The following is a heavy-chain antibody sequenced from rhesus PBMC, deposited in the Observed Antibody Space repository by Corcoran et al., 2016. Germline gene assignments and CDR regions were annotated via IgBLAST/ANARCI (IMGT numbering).Heavy chain of an antibody. CDR2: IYGSRGSN. D-gene: IGHD5-24*01. Sequence: QVQLQESGPGLVKPSETLSLTCAVSGGSIRGGYDWSWIRQPPGKGLEWIGYIYGSRGSNNTNPSLKNRVTSSKDTSKNQFSRKLSSVTAADTAVYYCARRRVQFGDFDYWGQGVLVTVSS. CDR1: GGSIRGGYD. J-gene: IGHJ4*01. V-gene: IGHV4-76*01. CDR3: ARRRVQFGDFDY.